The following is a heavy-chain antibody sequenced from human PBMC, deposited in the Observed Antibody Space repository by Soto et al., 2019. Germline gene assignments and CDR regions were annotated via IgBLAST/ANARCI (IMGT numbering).Heavy chain of an antibody. D-gene: IGHD4-4*01. Sequence: GGSLRLSCAASGFTVSSNHMSWVRQAPGKGLEWVSVIYSGGSTYYADSVKGRFTISRDNSKNTLYLQMDSLRAEDTAVYYCARSGPYSDYDYWGQGTRVTVSS. CDR2: IYSGGST. J-gene: IGHJ4*02. CDR1: GFTVSSNH. CDR3: ARSGPYSDYDY. V-gene: IGHV3-66*01.